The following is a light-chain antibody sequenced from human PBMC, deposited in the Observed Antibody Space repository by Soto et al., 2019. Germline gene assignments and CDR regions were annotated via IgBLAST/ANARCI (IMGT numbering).Light chain of an antibody. CDR3: MQRIEFPIT. J-gene: IGKJ5*01. Sequence: EIVMAQTPLSLPVTPGEPASISCRSSQSLLDSDDGNTYLDWYLQKPGQSPQLLIYTLSYRASXFXDXXSGSGSGTDFTLKISRVEAEDVAVYYCMQRIEFPITFGQGTRLEIK. CDR2: TLS. V-gene: IGKV2-40*01. CDR1: QSLLDSDDGNTY.